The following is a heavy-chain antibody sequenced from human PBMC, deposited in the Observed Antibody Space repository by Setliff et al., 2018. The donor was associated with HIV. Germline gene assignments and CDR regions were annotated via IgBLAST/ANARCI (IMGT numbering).Heavy chain of an antibody. D-gene: IGHD2-15*01. V-gene: IGHV4-38-2*01. J-gene: IGHJ4*02. CDR1: GFSINSGYY. CDR2: IYQTGTT. CDR3: ARGSGRFCSGGRCSAFDY. Sequence: ASETLSLTCAVSGFSINSGYYWGWIRQPPGKGLEWIGSIYQTGTTYYNPSLKSRVTISVDTSQNQFSLRLSSVTAADTAVYYCARGSGRFCSGGRCSAFDYWGQGTLGTSPQ.